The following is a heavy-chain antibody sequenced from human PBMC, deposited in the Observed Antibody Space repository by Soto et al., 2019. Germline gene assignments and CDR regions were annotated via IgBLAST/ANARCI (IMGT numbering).Heavy chain of an antibody. V-gene: IGHV1-69*01. CDR1: GGTFSTYA. CDR2: VIPIFGTP. Sequence: QVQLVQSGAEVKKPGSSVKVSCKAPGGTFSTYAINWVRQAPGQGLEWMGGVIPIFGTPKYAQKFQGRVTITADESTSTGYMELRSLRSEDTAVYYCARSQGGSSSLDIYYYYYGMDVWGQGTTVTVSS. D-gene: IGHD2-15*01. CDR3: ARSQGGSSSLDIYYYYYGMDV. J-gene: IGHJ6*02.